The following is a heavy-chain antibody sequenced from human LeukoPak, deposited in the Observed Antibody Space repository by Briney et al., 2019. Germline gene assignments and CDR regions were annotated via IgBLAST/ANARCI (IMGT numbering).Heavy chain of an antibody. CDR2: INHSGST. CDR3: ARGLNYSY. V-gene: IGHV4-34*01. J-gene: IGHJ4*02. CDR1: GGSFSGYY. D-gene: IGHD1-7*01. Sequence: KPSETLSLTCAVYGGSFSGYYWSWIRQPPGKGLEWIGEINHSGSTNYNPSLKSRVTISVDTSKNQFSLKLSSVTAADTAVYYCARGLNYSYWGQGTLVTVSS.